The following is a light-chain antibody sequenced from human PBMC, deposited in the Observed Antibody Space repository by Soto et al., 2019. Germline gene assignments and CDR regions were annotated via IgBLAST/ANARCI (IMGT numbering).Light chain of an antibody. CDR3: QQSYSTPPWT. Sequence: DIQMTQSPSSLSASVEDRVIITCRASQSISNHLNWYQQTPGKAPKLLIYAASTLQSGVPSRFSGSGSGTDFTLTISSLQPEDFATYYCQQSYSTPPWTFGQGTKVEIE. CDR1: QSISNH. V-gene: IGKV1-39*01. CDR2: AAS. J-gene: IGKJ1*01.